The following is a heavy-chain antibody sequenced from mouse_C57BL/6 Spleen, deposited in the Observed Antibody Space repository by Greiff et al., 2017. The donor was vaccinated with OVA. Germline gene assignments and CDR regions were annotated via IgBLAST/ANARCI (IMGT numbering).Heavy chain of an antibody. CDR3: TFYHGSSF. V-gene: IGHV14-4*01. J-gene: IGHJ2*01. CDR1: GFNIKDDY. CDR2: IDPENGDT. Sequence: EVQLQQSGAELVRPGASVKLSCTASGFNIKDDYMHWVKQRPEQGLEWIGWIDPENGDTEYASKFQGKATITADTSSNTAYLQLSSLTSEDTAVYYCTFYHGSSFWGQGTTLTVSS. D-gene: IGHD1-1*01.